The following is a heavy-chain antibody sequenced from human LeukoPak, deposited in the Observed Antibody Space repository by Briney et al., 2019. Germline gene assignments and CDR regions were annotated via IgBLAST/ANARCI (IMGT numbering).Heavy chain of an antibody. V-gene: IGHV4-59*01. Sequence: PSETLSLTCTVAGGSISSYYWSWIRQPPGKGLEWIGYIYYSGSTNYNPSLKSRVTISVDTSKNQFSLKLSSVTAADTAVYYCARGVWYSGVKKFFDYWGQGTLVTVSS. J-gene: IGHJ4*02. CDR3: ARGVWYSGVKKFFDY. D-gene: IGHD6-19*01. CDR2: IYYSGST. CDR1: GGSISSYY.